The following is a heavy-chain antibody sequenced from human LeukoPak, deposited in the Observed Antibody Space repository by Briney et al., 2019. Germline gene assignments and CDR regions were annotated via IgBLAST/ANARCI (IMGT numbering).Heavy chain of an antibody. CDR3: ARQMNEGVGVFFDY. J-gene: IGHJ4*02. CDR2: IHYGGRT. Sequence: PSETLSLTCTVSGGSIDSTTNYWGWIRQPPGRGLEWIGCIHYGGRTFYNSSLKSRVTISVDTSRNQFSLQLSSMTAADTALYYCARQMNEGVGVFFDYWGQGPLVTVSS. D-gene: IGHD3-16*01. V-gene: IGHV4-39*01. CDR1: GGSIDSTTNY.